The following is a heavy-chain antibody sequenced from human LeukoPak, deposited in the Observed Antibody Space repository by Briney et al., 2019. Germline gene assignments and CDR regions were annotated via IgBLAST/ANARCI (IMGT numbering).Heavy chain of an antibody. CDR1: GGSISSYY. J-gene: IGHJ6*04. V-gene: IGHV4-59*01. Sequence: SETLSLTCTVSGGSISSYYWSWIRQPPGKGLEWIGYIYYSRNTNYNPSLKSRVTISVDTSKNQFSLKLSSVTAADTAVYYCAREAHSMKYYYGSGSLAGILDVWGKGTTVTVSS. CDR2: IYYSRNT. D-gene: IGHD3-10*01. CDR3: AREAHSMKYYYGSGSLAGILDV.